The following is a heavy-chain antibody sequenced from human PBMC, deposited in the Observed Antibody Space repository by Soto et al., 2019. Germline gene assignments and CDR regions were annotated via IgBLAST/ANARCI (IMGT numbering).Heavy chain of an antibody. V-gene: IGHV4-34*01. CDR1: GGSFSGYY. CDR3: ARRSWLHYFDY. Sequence: QVQLQQWGAGLLKPSETLSLTCAVYGGSFSGYYWSWIRQPPGKGLEWIGEINHSGSTNYNPSLRCLGIISVFRSKSHGDLKIIAVTAAATAGYCCARRSWLHYFDYWGQG. J-gene: IGHJ4*02. D-gene: IGHD6-19*01. CDR2: INHSGST.